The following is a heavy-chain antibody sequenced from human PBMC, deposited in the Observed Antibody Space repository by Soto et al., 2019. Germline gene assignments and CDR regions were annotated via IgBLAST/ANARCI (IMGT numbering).Heavy chain of an antibody. CDR2: ISSSGGYR. J-gene: IGHJ6*02. CDR1: EITFRCYT. CDR3: ASLGGYCCGGSCYPDYYGLDV. Sequence: PGGSLRLSCAASEITFRCYTMNWVRQAPGKGPEWISSISSSGGYRYYADSVKGRFIISRDNAKNSLYLQMNTLRAEDTAVYYCASLGGYCCGGSCYPDYYGLDVWGQGTTVTVSS. D-gene: IGHD2-15*01. V-gene: IGHV3-21*01.